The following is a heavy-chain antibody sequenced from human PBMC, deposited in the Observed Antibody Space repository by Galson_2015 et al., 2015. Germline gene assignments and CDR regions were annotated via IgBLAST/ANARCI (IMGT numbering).Heavy chain of an antibody. CDR1: GYSFTSYW. V-gene: IGHV5-51*03. CDR3: ARSLSGDHDYGTLDY. CDR2: IYPGDSDT. J-gene: IGHJ4*02. Sequence: QSGAEVKKPGESLKISCKGSGYSFTSYWIGWVRQMPGKGLEWVGIIYPGDSDTRYSPSFQGQVTISADKSISTAYLQWSSLKASDTAMYYCARSLSGDHDYGTLDYWGQGTLVTVSS. D-gene: IGHD4-17*01.